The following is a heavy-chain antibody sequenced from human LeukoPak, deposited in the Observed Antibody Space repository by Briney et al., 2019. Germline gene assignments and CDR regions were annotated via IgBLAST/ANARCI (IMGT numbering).Heavy chain of an antibody. Sequence: GGSLRLSCAVSAFTFSDNYMTWIRQAPGKGLESVSYISPSGTDISYADSVKGRFTISRDNAKNSLYLQMNSLRVEDTAMYYCARDGLRRPPTPYCGGDCPLDYWGQGTLVSVSS. CDR3: ARDGLRRPPTPYCGGDCPLDY. V-gene: IGHV3-11*01. J-gene: IGHJ4*02. D-gene: IGHD2-21*02. CDR2: ISPSGTDI. CDR1: AFTFSDNY.